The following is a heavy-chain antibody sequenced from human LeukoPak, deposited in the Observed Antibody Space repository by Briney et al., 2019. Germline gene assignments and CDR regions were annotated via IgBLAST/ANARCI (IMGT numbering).Heavy chain of an antibody. Sequence: SETLSLTCTVSGYSISSGYYWGWIRPPPGKGLEWIGSIYHSGSTYYNPSLKSRVTISVDTSKNQFSLKLSSVTAADTAVYYCAREDWAAALFDPWGQGTLVTVSS. V-gene: IGHV4-38-2*02. J-gene: IGHJ5*02. CDR1: GYSISSGYY. D-gene: IGHD6-13*01. CDR2: IYHSGST. CDR3: AREDWAAALFDP.